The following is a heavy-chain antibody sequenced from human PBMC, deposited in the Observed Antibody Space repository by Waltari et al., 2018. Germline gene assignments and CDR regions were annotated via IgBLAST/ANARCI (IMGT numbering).Heavy chain of an antibody. CDR2: IYYSGST. CDR3: ARDLSPNWFDP. J-gene: IGHJ5*02. V-gene: IGHV4-59*01. CDR1: GASISSYY. Sequence: QVQLQESGPGLVKPSETLSLTCTVSGASISSYYWSRIRQPPGTGLEWIGYIYYSGSTNYNPSLKSRVTISVDTSKNQFSLKLSSVTAADTAVYYCARDLSPNWFDPWGQGTLVTVSS.